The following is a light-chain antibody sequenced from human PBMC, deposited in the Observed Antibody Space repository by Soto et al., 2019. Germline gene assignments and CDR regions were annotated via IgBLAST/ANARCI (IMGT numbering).Light chain of an antibody. Sequence: QSVLTQPPSASGTPGQRVTISCSGSNSNIESNTVNWYQQLPGTAPKLLIYSNNQRPSGVPDRFSGSKSGTSAFLAISGLQSDDEADYYCAAWDDSLNGHVVFGGGTQLTVL. V-gene: IGLV1-44*01. CDR1: NSNIESNT. CDR3: AAWDDSLNGHVV. CDR2: SNN. J-gene: IGLJ2*01.